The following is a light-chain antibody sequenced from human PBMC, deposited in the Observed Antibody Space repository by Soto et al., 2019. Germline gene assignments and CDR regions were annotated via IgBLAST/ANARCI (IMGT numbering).Light chain of an antibody. CDR2: AAS. V-gene: IGKV1-12*01. Sequence: DIQMTQSPSSVPASVGDRVTITCRASQGISIWLAWYQQKPGQAPKLLIYAASSEQSGVPSRLRGSGSGTDFTLTISSLQPEDFATYYCQQANSFPRTFGEGTKVEIK. CDR1: QGISIW. CDR3: QQANSFPRT. J-gene: IGKJ1*01.